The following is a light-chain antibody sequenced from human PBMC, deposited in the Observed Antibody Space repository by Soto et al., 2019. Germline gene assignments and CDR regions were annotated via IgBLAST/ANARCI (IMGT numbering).Light chain of an antibody. V-gene: IGKV3-11*01. CDR3: QQRSNWPIT. J-gene: IGKJ5*01. Sequence: DIVMTQSPSTLSVYPGERATLSCRASQSISSNLAWYQQKPGQAPRLLMFRTSSRPTDIPARFSGSGSGTDFTLTISSLEPEDFALYYCQQRSNWPITFGQRTRLEIK. CDR2: RTS. CDR1: QSISSN.